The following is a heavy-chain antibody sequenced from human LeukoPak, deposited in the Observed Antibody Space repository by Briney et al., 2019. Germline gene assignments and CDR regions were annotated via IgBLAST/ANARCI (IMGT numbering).Heavy chain of an antibody. CDR2: MNLNSGDT. J-gene: IGHJ4*02. CDR3: ARVPVPAPRRGLYFDY. CDR1: GYTFSSHD. Sequence: ASVRVSCKASGYTFSSHDIYWVRQAPGQGLEWMGWMNLNSGDTYYAQNFQGRFSITSDTSKSTTYMDLASLAPEDTAVYYCARVPVPAPRRGLYFDYWGQGTLITVSS. V-gene: IGHV1-8*01. D-gene: IGHD2-2*01.